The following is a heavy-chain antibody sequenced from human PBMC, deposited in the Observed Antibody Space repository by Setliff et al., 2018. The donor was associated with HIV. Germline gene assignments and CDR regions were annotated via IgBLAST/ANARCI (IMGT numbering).Heavy chain of an antibody. CDR2: IKQDGSEK. CDR1: GFTFRNYW. D-gene: IGHD3-9*01. Sequence: GVLRLSCAASGFTFRNYWMSWVRQAPGKGLEWVANIKQDGSEKYYADSVRGRLTISRDNAKNSLYLQMNSLRAEDTAVYYCARDNGRYFDRGWFDPWGQGALVTVSS. CDR3: ARDNGRYFDRGWFDP. J-gene: IGHJ5*02. V-gene: IGHV3-7*01.